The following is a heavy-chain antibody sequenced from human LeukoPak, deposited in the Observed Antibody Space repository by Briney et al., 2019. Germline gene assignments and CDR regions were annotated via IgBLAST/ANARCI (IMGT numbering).Heavy chain of an antibody. CDR3: ARDRYYYGSGSLLMDV. J-gene: IGHJ6*04. CDR1: GGSISSYY. V-gene: IGHV4-59*01. CDR2: IFHSGST. D-gene: IGHD3-10*01. Sequence: PSETLSLTCTVSGGSISSYYWSWIRQPPGKGLEWIGYIFHSGSTNYNPSLKSRVTISVDTSKNQFSLKLTSVTAADTAVYYCARDRYYYGSGSLLMDVWGKGTTVTVSS.